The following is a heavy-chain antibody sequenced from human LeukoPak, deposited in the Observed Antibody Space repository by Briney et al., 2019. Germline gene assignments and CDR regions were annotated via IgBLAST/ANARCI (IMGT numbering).Heavy chain of an antibody. V-gene: IGHV3-30*18. J-gene: IGHJ4*02. CDR1: GFTFSSYG. Sequence: PGRSLRLSCAASGFTFSSYGMHWVRQAPGKGLEWVAVISYDGSNKHYADSVKGRFTISRDNSKNTLYLQMNSLRAEDTAVYYCAKGASMTTVTTPDYWGQGTLVTVSS. D-gene: IGHD4-17*01. CDR2: ISYDGSNK. CDR3: AKGASMTTVTTPDY.